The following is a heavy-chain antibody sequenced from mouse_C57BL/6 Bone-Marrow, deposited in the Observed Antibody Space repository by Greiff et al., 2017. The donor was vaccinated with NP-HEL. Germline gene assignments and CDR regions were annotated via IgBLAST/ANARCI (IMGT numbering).Heavy chain of an antibody. V-gene: IGHV3-6*01. Sequence: DVQLQESGPGLVKPSQSLSLTCSVTGYSITSGYYWNWIRQFPGNKLEWMGYISYDGSNNYNPSLKNRISITRDTSKNQFFLKLNSVTTEDTATYYCARDLRLTTGYAMDYWGQGTSVTVSS. CDR3: ARDLRLTTGYAMDY. J-gene: IGHJ4*01. CDR2: ISYDGSN. D-gene: IGHD1-1*01. CDR1: GYSITSGYY.